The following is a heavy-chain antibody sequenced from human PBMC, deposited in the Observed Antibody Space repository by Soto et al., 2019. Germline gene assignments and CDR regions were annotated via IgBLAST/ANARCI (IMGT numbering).Heavy chain of an antibody. D-gene: IGHD3-22*01. CDR1: GFTFSSFG. J-gene: IGHJ4*02. CDR2: ISYDGDKK. Sequence: GGSLRLSCAASGFTFSSFGIRWVRQAPGKGLEWVAVISYDGDKKYYADSVKGRFTISRDNSKNTLYLQMNSLRAEDTAVYYCAKPQANFYDSSGYFDYWGQGTLVTVSS. V-gene: IGHV3-30*18. CDR3: AKPQANFYDSSGYFDY.